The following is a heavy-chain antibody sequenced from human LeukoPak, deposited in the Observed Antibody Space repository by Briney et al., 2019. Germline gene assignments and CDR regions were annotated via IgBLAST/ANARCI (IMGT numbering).Heavy chain of an antibody. CDR1: GFTFRTFE. V-gene: IGHV3-48*03. CDR3: ARAEMATITIDY. J-gene: IGHJ4*02. Sequence: PGVSLRLSCAGSGFTFRTFEMNWVRQAPGKGLEWVSYISSSGSNIYYADSVKGRFTISRDNAKNSLYLQMNSLRVEDTAVYYCARAEMATITIDYWGQGTLVTVSS. CDR2: ISSSGSNI. D-gene: IGHD5-24*01.